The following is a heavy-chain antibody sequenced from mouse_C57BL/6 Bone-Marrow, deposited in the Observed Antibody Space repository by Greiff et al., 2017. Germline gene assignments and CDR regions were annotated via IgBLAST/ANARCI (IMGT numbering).Heavy chain of an antibody. CDR3: ARDQLGRWYFDV. V-gene: IGHV5-16*01. D-gene: IGHD4-1*02. CDR1: GFTISDYY. Sequence: EVKLMESEGGLVQPGSSMKLSCTASGFTISDYYMAWVRQVPEKGLEWVANINYDGSSTYYLDSLKSRFIISRDNAKNILYLQMSSLKSEDTATYYCARDQLGRWYFDVWGTGTTVTVSS. J-gene: IGHJ1*03. CDR2: INYDGSST.